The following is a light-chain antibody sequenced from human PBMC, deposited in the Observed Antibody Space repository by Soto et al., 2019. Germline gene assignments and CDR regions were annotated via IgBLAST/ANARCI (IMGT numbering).Light chain of an antibody. CDR2: GAS. CDR1: EDISNY. V-gene: IGKV1-27*01. CDR3: QNYNRAPWT. Sequence: DIQMTQSPSSLSASVGDRVTITCRASEDISNYLAWYQQKPGKVPKLLIYGASTLQSGVPSRFSGSGPGTDFTPTISSLQTDDVATSYCQNYNRAPWTFGRGTKVESK. J-gene: IGKJ1*01.